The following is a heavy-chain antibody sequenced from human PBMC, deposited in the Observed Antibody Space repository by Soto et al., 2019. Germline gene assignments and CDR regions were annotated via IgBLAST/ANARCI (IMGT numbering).Heavy chain of an antibody. V-gene: IGHV4-4*02. CDR1: GGSITTSNW. D-gene: IGHD2-15*01. CDR3: ARVMGVASGGPLEY. CDR2: IYPSGNT. J-gene: IGHJ4*02. Sequence: QVQLQESGPGLLRPSETLSLTCAVSGGSITTSNWWSWVHQPPGKGLEWIGEIYPSGNTNYNPSLGSQVTITLDKSKNQFSLKVTYVTAADTAVYYCARVMGVASGGPLEYWGPGTLVTVS.